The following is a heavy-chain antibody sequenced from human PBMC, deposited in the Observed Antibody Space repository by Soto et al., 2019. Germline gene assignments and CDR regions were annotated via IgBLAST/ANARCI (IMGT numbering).Heavy chain of an antibody. V-gene: IGHV5-10-1*01. J-gene: IGHJ6*02. CDR1: GYSFTIYW. Sequence: GESLKSSGKGSGYSFTIYWISWVRQMPGKGLEWMGRIDPSDSYTNYSPSFQGHVTIPADKSISTAYLQWSSLKASDTAMYYCAEQLEDYGMDVWGQGTTVTVSS. CDR3: AEQLEDYGMDV. CDR2: IDPSDSYT. D-gene: IGHD6-6*01.